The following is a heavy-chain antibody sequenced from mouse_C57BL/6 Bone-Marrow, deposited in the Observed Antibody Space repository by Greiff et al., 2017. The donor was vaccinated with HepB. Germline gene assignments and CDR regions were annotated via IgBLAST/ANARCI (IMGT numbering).Heavy chain of an antibody. Sequence: LVESGAELVKPGASVKISCKASGYAFSSYWMNWVKQRPGKGLEWIGQIYPGDGDTNYNGKFKGKATLTADKSSSTAYMQLSSLTSEDSAVYFCARCDGRSYYAMDYGGQGTAVTVSS. D-gene: IGHD2-3*01. J-gene: IGHJ4*01. CDR2: IYPGDGDT. CDR1: GYAFSSYW. V-gene: IGHV1-80*01. CDR3: ARCDGRSYYAMDY.